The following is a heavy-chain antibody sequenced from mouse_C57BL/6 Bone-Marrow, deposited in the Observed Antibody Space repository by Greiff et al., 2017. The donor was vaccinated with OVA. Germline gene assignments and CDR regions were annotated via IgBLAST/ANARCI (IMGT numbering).Heavy chain of an antibody. Sequence: SGSELRSPGSSVKLSCKDFDSEVFPIAYMSWVRQKPGHGFEWIGGILPSIGRTIYGEKFEDKATLDADTLSNTAYLELNSLTSEDSAIYYCARDYGSSCSYWYFDVWGTGTTVTVSS. V-gene: IGHV15-2*01. J-gene: IGHJ1*03. CDR1: DSEVFPIAY. CDR3: ARDYGSSCSYWYFDV. CDR2: ILPSIGRT. D-gene: IGHD1-1*01.